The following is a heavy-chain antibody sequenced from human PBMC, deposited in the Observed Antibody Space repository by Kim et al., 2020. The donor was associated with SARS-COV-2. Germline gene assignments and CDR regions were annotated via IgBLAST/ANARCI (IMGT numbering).Heavy chain of an antibody. CDR2: IDWDDDK. CDR1: GFSLSTSGMC. D-gene: IGHD4-17*01. Sequence: SGPTLVNPTQTLTLTCTFSGFSLSTSGMCVSWIRQPPGKALEWLARIDWDDDKYYSISLKTRLTISKDTSKNQVVLTMTNMDPVDTATYYCARETTVTTYDYWGQGTLVTVSS. CDR3: ARETTVTTYDY. J-gene: IGHJ4*02. V-gene: IGHV2-70*11.